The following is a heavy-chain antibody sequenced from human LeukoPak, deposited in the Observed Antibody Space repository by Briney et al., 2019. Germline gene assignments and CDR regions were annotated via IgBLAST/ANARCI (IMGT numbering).Heavy chain of an antibody. D-gene: IGHD3-22*01. CDR1: GFTFSSYS. V-gene: IGHV3-21*01. CDR2: ISSSSSYI. Sequence: GGSLRLSCAASGFTFSSYSMNWVRQAPGKGLEWVSSISSSSSYIYYVDSVKGRFTISRDNAKNSLYLQMNSLRAEDTAVYYCARDRNHYYDSEADAFDIWGQGTMVTVSS. J-gene: IGHJ3*02. CDR3: ARDRNHYYDSEADAFDI.